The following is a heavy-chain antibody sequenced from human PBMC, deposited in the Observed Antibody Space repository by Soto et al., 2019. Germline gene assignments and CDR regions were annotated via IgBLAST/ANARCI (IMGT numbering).Heavy chain of an antibody. CDR3: AKEPRVRYFDWVFDY. CDR2: ISPDGSNR. V-gene: IGHV3-30*18. CDR1: GFSFSSYG. D-gene: IGHD3-9*01. Sequence: VQLVESGGGVVQPGGSLRLSCAASGFSFSSYGMHWVRQAPGKGLEWVAIISPDGSNRDYADSVKGRFTISRDSSKSTLYLQMNSLRPEDAAVYFCAKEPRVRYFDWVFDYWGQGTLVSVSS. J-gene: IGHJ4*02.